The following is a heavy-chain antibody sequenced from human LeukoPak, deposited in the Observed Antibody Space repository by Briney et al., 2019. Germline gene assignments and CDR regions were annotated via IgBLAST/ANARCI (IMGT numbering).Heavy chain of an antibody. V-gene: IGHV3-7*01. CDR2: IKYDGSDK. Sequence: GGSLRLSCAASGFTFSSYWVSWVRQAPGKGLEWVSNIKYDGSDKYYVDSVKGRFTLSRDNARNSLYLQMNSLRADDTAVYYCARLAEAGFDYWGQGTLVTVSS. D-gene: IGHD6-19*01. CDR3: ARLAEAGFDY. CDR1: GFTFSSYW. J-gene: IGHJ4*02.